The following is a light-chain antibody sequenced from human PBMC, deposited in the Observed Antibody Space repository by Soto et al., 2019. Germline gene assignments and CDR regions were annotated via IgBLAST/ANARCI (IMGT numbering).Light chain of an antibody. CDR1: QGISTY. V-gene: IGKV1-9*01. J-gene: IGKJ3*01. CDR3: QQLNSFPPLFT. Sequence: DIPLTQSPSFLSASVGDRVTITCRASQGISTYLAWYQQRPGEPPELLIYGASTLRSGVASRFSGSGSGTEFTLTISSLQPEDFATYFCQQLNSFPPLFTFGPGTTVDIK. CDR2: GAS.